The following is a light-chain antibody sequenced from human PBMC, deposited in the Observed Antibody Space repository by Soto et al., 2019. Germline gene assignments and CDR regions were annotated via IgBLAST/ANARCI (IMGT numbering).Light chain of an antibody. CDR3: AAWDGSLKGYV. Sequence: QSVLTQPPSTSGTPGQRVTISCPGSRSNIGSNTVNWYQQLPGTAPKLLIYRNNQRPSGVPDRFSGSKSGTSASLSISGLQSEDEADYYCAAWDGSLKGYVFATGTKVTV. V-gene: IGLV1-44*01. J-gene: IGLJ1*01. CDR2: RNN. CDR1: RSNIGSNT.